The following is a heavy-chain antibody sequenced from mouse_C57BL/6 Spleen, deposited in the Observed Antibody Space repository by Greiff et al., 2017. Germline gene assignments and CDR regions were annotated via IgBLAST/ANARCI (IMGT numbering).Heavy chain of an antibody. CDR3: ARSSGYYYASSHYSDY. CDR2: IWSGGST. V-gene: IGHV2-2*01. J-gene: IGHJ2*01. D-gene: IGHD1-1*01. Sequence: VQLKESGPGLVQPSQSLSITCTVSGFSLTSYGVHWVRQSPGKGLEWLGVIWSGGSTDYNAAFISRLSISKDNSKSQVFFIMNSLQADDTAIYYCARSSGYYYASSHYSDYWGPGTTLTLSS. CDR1: GFSLTSYG.